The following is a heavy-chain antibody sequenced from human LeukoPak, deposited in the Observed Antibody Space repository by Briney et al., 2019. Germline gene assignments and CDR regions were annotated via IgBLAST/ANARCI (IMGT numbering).Heavy chain of an antibody. D-gene: IGHD6-19*01. CDR1: GFTVSSNY. V-gene: IGHV3-66*02. CDR2: IYSGGST. Sequence: GGSLRLSCAASGFTVSSNYMSWVRQAPGKGLEWVSVIYSGGSTYYADSVKGRFTISRDNSKNTLYLQMNSLRAEDTAVYYCARVPSGWHVTYWGQGTLVTVSS. CDR3: ARVPSGWHVTY. J-gene: IGHJ4*02.